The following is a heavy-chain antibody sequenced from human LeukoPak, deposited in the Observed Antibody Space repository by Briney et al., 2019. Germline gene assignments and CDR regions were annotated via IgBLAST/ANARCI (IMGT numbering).Heavy chain of an antibody. D-gene: IGHD3-9*01. CDR3: ARHYGNDILTESGFDP. Sequence: GASVKVSCKGSGYTFTGYYIHWVRQAPGQGLEWMGWVNPNSGGTNYAQKFQNRVTMTRDTSISTAYMELGRLRSDDTAVYYCARHYGNDILTESGFDPWGQGTLVTVSS. V-gene: IGHV1-2*02. CDR1: GYTFTGYY. CDR2: VNPNSGGT. J-gene: IGHJ5*02.